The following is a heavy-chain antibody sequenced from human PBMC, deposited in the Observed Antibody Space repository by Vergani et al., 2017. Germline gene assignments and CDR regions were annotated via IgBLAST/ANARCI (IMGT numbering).Heavy chain of an antibody. Sequence: QVQLVPSGAEVKKPGASVKVSCTVSGYTLPELSMPWVRQAPGQGLEWMGGFDPEDGETIYAQKFQGRVTMTTDTSTSTAYMELRSLRSDDTAVYYCARHSGWYYGFDYWGQGTLVTVSS. D-gene: IGHD6-19*01. CDR2: FDPEDGET. J-gene: IGHJ4*02. V-gene: IGHV1-24*01. CDR3: ARHSGWYYGFDY. CDR1: GYTLPELS.